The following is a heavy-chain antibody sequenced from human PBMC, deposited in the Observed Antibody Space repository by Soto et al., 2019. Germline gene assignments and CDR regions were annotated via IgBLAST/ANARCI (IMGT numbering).Heavy chain of an antibody. V-gene: IGHV1-18*01. CDR3: ATRPPAFDF. Sequence: QVQLVQSGPEVKKPGASVKVACKTSGSTFPTYGITWVRQAPGKGLEWLGWISTNKGTTNSAQNFPGRVTMTTGTSTSTAYMELRSLSSDDTAMYYCATRPPAFDFGGQGALDTVSS. J-gene: IGHJ4*02. D-gene: IGHD6-6*01. CDR1: GSTFPTYG. CDR2: ISTNKGTT.